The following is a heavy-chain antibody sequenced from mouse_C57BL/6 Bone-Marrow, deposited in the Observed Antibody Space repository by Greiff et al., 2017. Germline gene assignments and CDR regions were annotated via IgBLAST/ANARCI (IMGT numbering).Heavy chain of an antibody. CDR1: GYTFTSYD. D-gene: IGHD3-3*01. V-gene: IGHV1-85*01. J-gene: IGHJ2*01. CDR3: ARGGTLDY. Sequence: VMLVESGPELVKPGASVKLSCKASGYTFTSYDINWVKQRPGQGLEWIGWIYPRDGSTKYNEKFKGKATLTVDTSSSTAYMELHSLTSEDSAVYFCARGGTLDYWGQGTTLTVSS. CDR2: IYPRDGST.